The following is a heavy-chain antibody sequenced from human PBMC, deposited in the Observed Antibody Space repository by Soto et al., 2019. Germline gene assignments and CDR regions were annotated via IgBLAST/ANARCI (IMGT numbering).Heavy chain of an antibody. D-gene: IGHD1-26*01. CDR2: INAGNGNT. Sequence: QVQLVQSGAEVKKPGASVKVSCKASGYTFTSYAMHWVRQAPGQRLEWMGWINAGNGNTKYSQKFQGRVTITRDTPGITDYMELSSLRSEDTAVYYCATGGSIYWYFDLWCRGTLVTIST. CDR3: ATGGSIYWYFDL. V-gene: IGHV1-3*01. J-gene: IGHJ2*01. CDR1: GYTFTSYA.